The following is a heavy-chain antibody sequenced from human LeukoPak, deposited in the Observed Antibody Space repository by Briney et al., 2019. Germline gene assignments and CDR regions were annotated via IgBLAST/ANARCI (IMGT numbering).Heavy chain of an antibody. CDR2: IYYSGNT. J-gene: IGHJ4*02. V-gene: IGHV4-39*01. Sequence: SETLSLTCAVSGVSISSSNSYWGWIRQPPGKGLEWIGSIYYSGNTYYNASLKSRVTISVDTSKNQLSLKLTSVTAADTAVYYCARGVGPTTAQSTFDYWGQGALVTVSS. CDR1: GVSISSSNSY. D-gene: IGHD1-26*01. CDR3: ARGVGPTTAQSTFDY.